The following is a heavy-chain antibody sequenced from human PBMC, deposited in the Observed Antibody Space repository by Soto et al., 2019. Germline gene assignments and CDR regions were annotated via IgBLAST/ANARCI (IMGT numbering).Heavy chain of an antibody. J-gene: IGHJ6*02. CDR3: ARGSPGSANYYYGMDV. V-gene: IGHV1-2*04. CDR1: GYTFTGYY. D-gene: IGHD3-10*01. Sequence: ASVKVSCKASGYTFTGYYMHWVRQAPGQGLERMGWINPNSGGTNYAQKFQGWVTMTRDTSISTAYMELSRLRSDDTAVYYCARGSPGSANYYYGMDVWGQGTTVTVSS. CDR2: INPNSGGT.